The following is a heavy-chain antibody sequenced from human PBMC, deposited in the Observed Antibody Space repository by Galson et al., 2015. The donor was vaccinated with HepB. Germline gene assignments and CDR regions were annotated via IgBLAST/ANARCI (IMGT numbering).Heavy chain of an antibody. J-gene: IGHJ5*01. CDR2: TSGNGDST. V-gene: IGHV3-23*01. CDR1: GFAFDTHA. Sequence: SLRLSCAASGFAFDTHAMSWVRQAPGRGLEWISGTSGNGDSTFYAESVKGRFTVSRDNSNNMLYLHMNSLRAEEGGLYFCAKGYGLFDSWGQGILVAVSS. CDR3: AKGYGLFDS. D-gene: IGHD5-18*01.